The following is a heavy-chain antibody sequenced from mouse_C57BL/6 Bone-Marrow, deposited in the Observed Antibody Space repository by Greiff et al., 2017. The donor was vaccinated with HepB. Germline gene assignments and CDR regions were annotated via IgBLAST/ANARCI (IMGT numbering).Heavy chain of an antibody. Sequence: LQESGPELVKPGASVKISCKASGYAFSSSWMNWVKQRPGKGLEWIGRIYPGDGDTNYNGKFKGKATLTADKSSSTAYMQLSSLTSEDSAVYFCAYYYGSSYPLFDYWGQGTTLTVSS. CDR1: GYAFSSSW. CDR2: IYPGDGDT. D-gene: IGHD1-1*01. J-gene: IGHJ2*01. CDR3: AYYYGSSYPLFDY. V-gene: IGHV1-82*01.